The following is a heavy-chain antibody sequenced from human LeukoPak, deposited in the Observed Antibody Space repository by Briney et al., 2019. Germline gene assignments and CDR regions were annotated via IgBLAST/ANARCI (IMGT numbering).Heavy chain of an antibody. J-gene: IGHJ4*02. CDR2: IYYSGST. CDR1: GGSISSYY. V-gene: IGHV4-59*01. D-gene: IGHD3-22*01. CDR3: ARAPTYDSSGYFDY. Sequence: SETLSLTCTVSGGSISSYYWSWIRQPPGKGLEWIGYIYYSGSTNYNPSLKSRVTIPVDTSKNQFSLKLSSVTAADTAVYYCARAPTYDSSGYFDYWGQGTLVTVSS.